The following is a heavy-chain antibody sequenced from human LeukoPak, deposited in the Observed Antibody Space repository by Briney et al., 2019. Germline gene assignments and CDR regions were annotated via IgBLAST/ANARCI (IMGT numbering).Heavy chain of an antibody. CDR2: ISSSGSTI. V-gene: IGHV3-11*04. CDR1: GFTFSDYY. CDR3: ARDLVGPKRYSGYDRDY. J-gene: IGHJ4*02. D-gene: IGHD5-12*01. Sequence: GGSLRLSCAASGFTFSDYYMSWIRQAPGKGLEWVSYISSSGSTIYYAGSVKGRFTISRDNAKNSLYLQMNSLRAEDTAVYYCARDLVGPKRYSGYDRDYWGQGTLVTVSS.